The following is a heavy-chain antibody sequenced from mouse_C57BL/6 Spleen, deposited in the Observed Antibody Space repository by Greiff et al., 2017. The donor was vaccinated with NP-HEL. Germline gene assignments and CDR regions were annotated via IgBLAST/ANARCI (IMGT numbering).Heavy chain of an antibody. CDR1: GFTFTDYY. D-gene: IGHD2-4*01. CDR3: ARSITRYFDV. CDR2: IRNKANGYTT. J-gene: IGHJ1*03. Sequence: EVQRVESGGGLVQPGGSLSLSCAASGFTFTDYYMSWVRQPPGKALEWLGFIRNKANGYTTEYSASVKGRFTISRDTSQSILYLQMNALRAEDSATYYCARSITRYFDVWGTGTTVTVSS. V-gene: IGHV7-3*01.